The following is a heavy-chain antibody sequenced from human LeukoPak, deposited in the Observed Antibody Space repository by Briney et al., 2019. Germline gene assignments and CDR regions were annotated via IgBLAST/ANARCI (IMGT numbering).Heavy chain of an antibody. CDR2: INHSGST. CDR1: GGPFSGYY. CDR3: ARVDGSGSYARPDY. Sequence: SETLSLICAVYGGPFSGYYWTWIRQPPGKGLEWIGEINHSGSTNYNPSLKSRVTISVDTSKNQFSLKLSSVTAADTAVYYCARVDGSGSYARPDYWGQGTLVTVSS. V-gene: IGHV4-34*01. J-gene: IGHJ4*02. D-gene: IGHD3-10*01.